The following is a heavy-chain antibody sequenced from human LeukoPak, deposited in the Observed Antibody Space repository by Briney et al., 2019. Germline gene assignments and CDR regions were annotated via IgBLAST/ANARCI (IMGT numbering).Heavy chain of an antibody. CDR2: ISSSSSYI. CDR3: ARGEEKATITALDS. Sequence: GGSLRLSCAASGFTFSNYDMHWVRQAPGKGLEWVSAISSSSSYIYYADSIKGRFTISRDNAEDSLYLQMNSLRAVDTAVYFCARGEEKATITALDSWGQGTLVTVSS. V-gene: IGHV3-21*01. J-gene: IGHJ4*02. CDR1: GFTFSNYD. D-gene: IGHD5-24*01.